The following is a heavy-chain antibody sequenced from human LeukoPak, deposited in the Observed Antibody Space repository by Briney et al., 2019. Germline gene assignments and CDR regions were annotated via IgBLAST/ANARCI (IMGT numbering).Heavy chain of an antibody. CDR2: IKQDGTEK. V-gene: IGHV3-7*01. CDR3: ARDFRSYIGSGICAFDI. D-gene: IGHD3-10*01. Sequence: PGGSLRLSRAASGFTFSTFWMSWVRQAPGKGLEWVANIKQDGTEKYYVDSVKGRFTISRDNAQNSLYLQMNSLRAEDTAVYYCARDFRSYIGSGICAFDIWGQGTMVTVSS. CDR1: GFTFSTFW. J-gene: IGHJ3*02.